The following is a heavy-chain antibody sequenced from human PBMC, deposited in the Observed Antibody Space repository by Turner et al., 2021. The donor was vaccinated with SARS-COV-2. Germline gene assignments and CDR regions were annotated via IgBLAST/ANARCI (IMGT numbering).Heavy chain of an antibody. CDR2: ISSSSSYI. D-gene: IGHD3-22*01. Sequence: EVQLVESGGGLVKPGGSLRLSCAASGFTFSSYSMNWVRQARGKGREWVSAISSSSSYIYYADSVKGRFTISRDNAKNSLYLQMNSLRAEDTAVYYCARSPTAPGYYYDSSGYYTPYYFDYWGQGTLVTVSS. J-gene: IGHJ4*02. V-gene: IGHV3-21*01. CDR3: ARSPTAPGYYYDSSGYYTPYYFDY. CDR1: GFTFSSYS.